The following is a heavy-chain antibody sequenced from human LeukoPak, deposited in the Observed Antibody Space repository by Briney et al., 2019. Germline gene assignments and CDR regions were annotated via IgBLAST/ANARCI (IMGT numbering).Heavy chain of an antibody. D-gene: IGHD6-6*01. CDR1: GGSISSYY. CDR2: IYYSGST. CDR3: ARDGARQGYYYMDV. Sequence: SETLSLTCTVSGGSISSYYWSWIRQPPGKGLEWIGYIYYSGSTNYNPSLKSRVTISVDTSKNQFSLKLSSVTAADTAVYYCARDGARQGYYYMDVWGKGTTVTVSS. V-gene: IGHV4-59*12. J-gene: IGHJ6*03.